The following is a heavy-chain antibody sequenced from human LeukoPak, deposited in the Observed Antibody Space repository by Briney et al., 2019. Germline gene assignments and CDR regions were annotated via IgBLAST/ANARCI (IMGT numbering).Heavy chain of an antibody. D-gene: IGHD2-15*01. V-gene: IGHV3-30*02. CDR1: GFSFSSYG. CDR2: IRYDGSNE. J-gene: IGHJ5*02. CDR3: VRGGPSTWS. Sequence: GGSLRLSCAVSGFSFSSYGMHWVRQAPGKGLEWVAFIRYDGSNEYYADSVKGRFTISRDDAKNTLYLQMNNLRAEDTAVYYCVRGGPSTWSWGQGTLVTVSS.